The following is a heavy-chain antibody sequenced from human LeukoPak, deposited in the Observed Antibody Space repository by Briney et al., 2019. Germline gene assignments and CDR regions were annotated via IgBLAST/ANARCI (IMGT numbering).Heavy chain of an antibody. J-gene: IGHJ4*02. Sequence: SVKVSXKASGGTFRSYAISWVRQAPGQGLEWMGRIIPIFGTANYAQKFQGRVTITTDESTSTAYMELSSLRSEDTAVYYCARGYYYDSSGYYTPVYYFDYWGQGTLVTVSS. D-gene: IGHD3-22*01. CDR2: IIPIFGTA. V-gene: IGHV1-69*05. CDR1: GGTFRSYA. CDR3: ARGYYYDSSGYYTPVYYFDY.